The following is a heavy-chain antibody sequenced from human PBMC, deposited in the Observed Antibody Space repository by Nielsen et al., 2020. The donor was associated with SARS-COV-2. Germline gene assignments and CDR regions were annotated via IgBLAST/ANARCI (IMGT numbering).Heavy chain of an antibody. CDR3: ARIGSFYGSGTFPDY. D-gene: IGHD3-10*01. V-gene: IGHV1-18*01. Sequence: ASVKVSCKASGYSFTSYGISWVRQARGQGPEWMGWMSAYNGKTKYAQKFQGRVTLTTDTPTSTAYMELRSLRSDDTAVYYCARIGSFYGSGTFPDYWGQGTLVTVSS. CDR1: GYSFTSYG. CDR2: MSAYNGKT. J-gene: IGHJ4*02.